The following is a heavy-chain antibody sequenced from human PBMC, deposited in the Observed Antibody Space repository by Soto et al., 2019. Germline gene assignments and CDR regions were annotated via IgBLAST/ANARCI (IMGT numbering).Heavy chain of an antibody. V-gene: IGHV3-66*01. CDR2: VYIGGNA. CDR3: ARGKVD. J-gene: IGHJ4*02. Sequence: DVQVVESGGGLVQPGGSLRLSCAVSGFSVSGSYMCWVRQAPGKGLEWVSGVYIGGNAYYADSVKGRFTIYRDNSRNTVFLQMNSLRVEDTAVYYCARGKVDWGQGTLVTVSS. CDR1: GFSVSGSY.